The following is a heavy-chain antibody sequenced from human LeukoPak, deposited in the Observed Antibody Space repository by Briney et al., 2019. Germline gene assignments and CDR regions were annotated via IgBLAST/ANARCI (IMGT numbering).Heavy chain of an antibody. CDR2: ITGSGGNT. CDR3: AKWGDFDVLTGYYVPDL. V-gene: IGHV3-23*01. Sequence: QTGGSLRLSCAASGFTFSNYAMSWVRQAPGKGLEWVSAITGSGGNTYYADSVKGRFTISRDNSKNTLYLQMNSLRDEDTAVYYCAKWGDFDVLTGYYVPDLWGQGTLVTVSS. D-gene: IGHD3-9*01. J-gene: IGHJ5*02. CDR1: GFTFSNYA.